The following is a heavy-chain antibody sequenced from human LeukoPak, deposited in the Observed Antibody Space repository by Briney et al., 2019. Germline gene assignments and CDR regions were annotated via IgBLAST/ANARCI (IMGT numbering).Heavy chain of an antibody. V-gene: IGHV3-15*01. CDR2: TKRIIDGGTT. J-gene: IGHJ4*02. D-gene: IGHD2-8*01. CDR3: AAQGGSGVLRY. CDR1: GVTFSSYI. Sequence: PGGSLRLSCADSGVTFSSYIMNSVRQAPGKGLEWVGRTKRIIDGGTTEYAPPVKRRLPVSPDASIHTLYLQMSTLKPEHTPVYYCAAQGGSGVLRYWGQGTLLTLSS.